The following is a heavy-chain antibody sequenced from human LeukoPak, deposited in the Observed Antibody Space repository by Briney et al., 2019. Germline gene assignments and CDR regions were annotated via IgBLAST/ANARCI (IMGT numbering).Heavy chain of an antibody. CDR2: ISGSGGST. J-gene: IGHJ4*02. V-gene: IGHV3-23*01. D-gene: IGHD3-22*01. CDR3: AKSITMIVVVKGYFDY. CDR1: GFTISSYA. Sequence: GGSLRLSCAASGFTISSYAMSWVRQAPGKGLEWVSAISGSGGSTYYADSVKGRFTISRDNSKNTLYLQMNSLRAEDTAVYYCAKSITMIVVVKGYFDYWGQGTLVTVSS.